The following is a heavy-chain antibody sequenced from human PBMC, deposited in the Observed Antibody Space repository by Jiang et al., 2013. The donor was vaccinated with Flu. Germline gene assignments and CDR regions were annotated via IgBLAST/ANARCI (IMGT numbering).Heavy chain of an antibody. CDR1: SVSSKSVA. D-gene: IGHD2-2*02. V-gene: IGHV6-1*01. CDR2: IRTGPSGI. CDR3: ARNSFLQYTLYFDC. Sequence: SVSSKSVAWNWIRQSPSRGPRVAGKDIRTGPSGIMIMQYLVKSRITINPDTSKNQFSLQLNSVTPEDTAVYYCARNSFLQYTLYFDCWGQGTLVTVSS. J-gene: IGHJ4*02.